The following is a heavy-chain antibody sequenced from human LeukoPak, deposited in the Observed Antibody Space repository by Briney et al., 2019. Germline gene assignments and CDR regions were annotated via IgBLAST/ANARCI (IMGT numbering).Heavy chain of an antibody. CDR3: AKDGGHSSGWHTAICYYYYYMDV. CDR2: ISDSGGST. CDR1: GFTFSSYA. J-gene: IGHJ6*03. V-gene: IGHV3-23*01. D-gene: IGHD6-19*01. Sequence: GGSLRLSCAASGFTFSSYAMSWVRQAPGKGLEWVSAISDSGGSTYYADSVKGRFTISRDNSKNTLYLQMNSLRAEDTAVYYCAKDGGHSSGWHTAICYYYYYMDVWGKETTVTVSS.